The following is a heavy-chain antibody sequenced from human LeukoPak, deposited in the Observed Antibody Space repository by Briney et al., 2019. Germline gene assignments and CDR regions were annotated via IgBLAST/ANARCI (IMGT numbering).Heavy chain of an antibody. D-gene: IGHD2-15*01. J-gene: IGHJ4*02. Sequence: GGSLRLSCAASGFTFSTYRMNWVRQAPGKGLEWVSAITPTAGNTYYADSVKGRFTISRDTSKNTQFLQMNSLRAEDTAVYYCLGYCSGGSCYSGGYWGQGTLVTVSS. V-gene: IGHV3-23*01. CDR3: LGYCSGGSCYSGGY. CDR2: ITPTAGNT. CDR1: GFTFSTYR.